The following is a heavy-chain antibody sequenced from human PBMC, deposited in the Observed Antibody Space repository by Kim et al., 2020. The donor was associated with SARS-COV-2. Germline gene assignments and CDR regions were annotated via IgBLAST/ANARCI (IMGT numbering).Heavy chain of an antibody. Sequence: GGSLRLSCAASGFTFSSYAMHWVRQAQGKRLEWVATIPSTGNNKYYTDSMKGRFTTSRDNSKNTLFLQMVTLRPEDTAVYYCARDFEAGGDYIYYYFGMDVWGQGTTVTVSS. J-gene: IGHJ6*02. CDR2: IPSTGNNK. CDR1: GFTFSSYA. CDR3: ARDFEAGGDYIYYYFGMDV. D-gene: IGHD4-17*01. V-gene: IGHV3-30*04.